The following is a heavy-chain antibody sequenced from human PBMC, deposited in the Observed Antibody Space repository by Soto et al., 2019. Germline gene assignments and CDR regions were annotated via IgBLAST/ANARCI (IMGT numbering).Heavy chain of an antibody. V-gene: IGHV1-69*01. D-gene: IGHD6-13*01. J-gene: IGHJ6*02. CDR2: IIPIFGTA. CDR3: ASLCASGCIAAAGSYYGMDV. CDR1: GGTFSSYA. Sequence: QVQLVQSGAEVKKPGSSVKVSCKASGGTFSSYAISWVRQAPGQGLEWMGGIIPIFGTANYAQKFQGRVTITADESTSTAYMELGSLRSADTALYYCASLCASGCIAAAGSYYGMDVWGQGTTVTVSS.